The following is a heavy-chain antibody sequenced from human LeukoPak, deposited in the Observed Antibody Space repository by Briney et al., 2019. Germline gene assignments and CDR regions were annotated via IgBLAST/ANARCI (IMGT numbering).Heavy chain of an antibody. D-gene: IGHD2-2*01. Sequence: GASVKVSCKASGYTFTSYGISWVRQAPGQGLEWMGWISAYNGNTNYAQKFQGRVTMTRDTSISTAYMELSRLTSDDTAVYYCARDPWGGDIVVVPAAIHDPWGQGTLVTVSS. V-gene: IGHV1-18*01. CDR3: ARDPWGGDIVVVPAAIHDP. CDR1: GYTFTSYG. J-gene: IGHJ5*02. CDR2: ISAYNGNT.